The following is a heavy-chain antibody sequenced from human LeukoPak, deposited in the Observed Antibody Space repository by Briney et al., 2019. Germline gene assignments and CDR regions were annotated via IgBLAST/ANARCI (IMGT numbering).Heavy chain of an antibody. CDR1: GFTFSDYY. J-gene: IGHJ5*02. CDR3: ARDKGLRLLEGSRWFDP. D-gene: IGHD3-3*01. Sequence: PGGSLRLSCAASGFTFSDYYMSWLRQAPGKGLEWVSYISSSGSTIYYADSVKVRFTISRDNAKNSLYLQMNSLRAEDTPVCYCARDKGLRLLEGSRWFDPWGQGTLVTVSS. V-gene: IGHV3-11*01. CDR2: ISSSGSTI.